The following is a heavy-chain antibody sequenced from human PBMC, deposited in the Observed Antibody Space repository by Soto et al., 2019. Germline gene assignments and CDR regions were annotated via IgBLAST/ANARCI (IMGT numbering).Heavy chain of an antibody. CDR1: GFTFNSYG. Sequence: GGSLRLSCAASGFTFNSYGIHWVRQAPGKALEWVAVISYDGNNIYYGDSVQGRFTISRDNSKNTIYLQMNSLRAEDTAVYYCAKDVGYCTNGVCLYNWFDPWGRGTLVTVSS. V-gene: IGHV3-30*18. J-gene: IGHJ5*02. D-gene: IGHD2-8*01. CDR2: ISYDGNNI. CDR3: AKDVGYCTNGVCLYNWFDP.